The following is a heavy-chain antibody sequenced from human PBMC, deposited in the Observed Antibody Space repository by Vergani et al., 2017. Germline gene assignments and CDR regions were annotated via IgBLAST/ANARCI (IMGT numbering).Heavy chain of an antibody. J-gene: IGHJ6*03. CDR1: GESFTSYH. Sequence: QVQLQQWGGGLLKPSETLSLTCVVNGESFTSYHWTWIRQSPGEGLEWVGDIDHTGRPDYNPSLKSRLTMSVDKSRNQFYLTLNSVTATDTAIYFCARVNTETNGHLYYYYYMDVWGQGTAVTVS. CDR3: ARVNTETNGHLYYYYYMDV. D-gene: IGHD4-11*01. V-gene: IGHV4-34*01. CDR2: IDHTGRP.